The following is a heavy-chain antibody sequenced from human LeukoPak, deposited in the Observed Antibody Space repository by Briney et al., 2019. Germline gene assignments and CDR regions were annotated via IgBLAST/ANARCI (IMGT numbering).Heavy chain of an antibody. CDR3: ARAHCSSTSCYANWFDP. CDR2: ISANNGNT. J-gene: IGHJ5*02. Sequence: ASVKVSCKASGYTFTSYGLSWVRQAPGQGLEWMGWISANNGNTNYAQNIQGRVTMTTDTSTSTAYMELRSLISDDTAVYYCARAHCSSTSCYANWFDPWGQGTLVTVSS. V-gene: IGHV1-18*01. D-gene: IGHD2-2*01. CDR1: GYTFTSYG.